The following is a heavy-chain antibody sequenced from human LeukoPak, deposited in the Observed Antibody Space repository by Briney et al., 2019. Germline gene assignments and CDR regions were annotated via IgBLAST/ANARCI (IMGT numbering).Heavy chain of an antibody. CDR1: GFTFSDYY. V-gene: IGHV3-11*01. J-gene: IGHJ5*02. CDR2: ISSSGSTI. Sequence: PGGSLRLSCAASGFTFSDYYMSWIRQAPGKGLEWVSYISSSGSTIYYADSVKGRFTISRDNAKNSLYLQMNSLRAEDTAVYYCARSPRSGSRNWFDPWGQGTLVTVSS. CDR3: ARSPRSGSRNWFDP. D-gene: IGHD3-10*01.